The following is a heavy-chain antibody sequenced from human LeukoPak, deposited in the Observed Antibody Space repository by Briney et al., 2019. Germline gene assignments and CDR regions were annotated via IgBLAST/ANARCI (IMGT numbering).Heavy chain of an antibody. V-gene: IGHV3-48*03. CDR1: GFTFSSYE. CDR2: ISIRSSTI. Sequence: PGGSLRLSCAASGFTFSSYEMNWVRQAPGKGLEWISYISIRSSTIYYADSVKGRFTISRDDAANSLYLQMNSLRVEDTALYYCARDGSSWSNWLDPWGQGTLVTVSS. CDR3: ARDGSSWSNWLDP. D-gene: IGHD6-13*01. J-gene: IGHJ5*02.